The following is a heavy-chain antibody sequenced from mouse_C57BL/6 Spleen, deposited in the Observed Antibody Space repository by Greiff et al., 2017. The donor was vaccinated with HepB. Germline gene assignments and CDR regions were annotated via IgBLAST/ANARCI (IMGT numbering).Heavy chain of an antibody. J-gene: IGHJ4*01. CDR2: INPYNGGT. V-gene: IGHV1-19*01. Sequence: VQLQQSGPVLVKPGASVKMSCKASGYTFTDYYMNWVKQSHGKSLEWIGVINPYNGGTSYNQKFKGKATLTVDKSSSTAYMELNSLTSEDSAVYYCASLGSLYAMDYWGQGTSVTVSS. CDR1: GYTFTDYY. CDR3: ASLGSLYAMDY.